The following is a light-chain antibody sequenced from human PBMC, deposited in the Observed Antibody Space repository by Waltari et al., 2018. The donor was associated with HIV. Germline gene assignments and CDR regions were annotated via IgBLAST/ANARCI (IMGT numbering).Light chain of an antibody. CDR3: CSYAGSNNCVV. J-gene: IGLJ3*02. CDR1: TSDVSTYKL. V-gene: IGLV2-23*02. Sequence: QSALTQPASVSGSPGQSITISCNGTTSDVSTYKLVSWYQKHPGKAPKLMIYEINKRPYGISNRFAGSKSGNMASLTISGLQAEDEADYYCCSYAGSNNCVVFGGGTKLTVL. CDR2: EIN.